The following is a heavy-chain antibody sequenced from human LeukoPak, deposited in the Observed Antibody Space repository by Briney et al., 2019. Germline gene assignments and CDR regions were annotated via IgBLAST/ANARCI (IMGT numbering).Heavy chain of an antibody. Sequence: GGSLRLSCTASGFTFSAHSMHWVRQAPGKGPVWVSRINSDGSSTRYADSVTGRFTISRDNAKNTVYLQMNSLRAEDTAVYYCARDSDGMSVWGLGTTVTVSS. J-gene: IGHJ6*02. CDR2: INSDGSST. CDR3: ARDSDGMSV. CDR1: GFTFSAHS. V-gene: IGHV3-74*01.